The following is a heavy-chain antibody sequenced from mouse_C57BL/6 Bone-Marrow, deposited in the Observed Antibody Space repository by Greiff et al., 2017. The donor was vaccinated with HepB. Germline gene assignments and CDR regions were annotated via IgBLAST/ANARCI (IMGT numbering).Heavy chain of an antibody. CDR2: IYPRSGNT. J-gene: IGHJ2*01. CDR1: GYTFTSYG. D-gene: IGHD3-3*01. Sequence: QVHVKQSGAELARPGASVKLSCKASGYTFTSYGMSWVKQRTGQGLEWIGEIYPRSGNTYYNEKFKGKATLTADKSSSTAYMELRSLTSEDSAVYFCARPQLTLDYWGQGTTLTVSS. V-gene: IGHV1-81*01. CDR3: ARPQLTLDY.